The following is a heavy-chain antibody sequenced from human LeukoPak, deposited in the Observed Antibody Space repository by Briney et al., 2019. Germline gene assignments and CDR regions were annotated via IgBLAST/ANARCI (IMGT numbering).Heavy chain of an antibody. CDR2: IKTDGSIT. J-gene: IGHJ3*02. CDR3: ARDPALDAFDI. CDR1: GFIFSVYW. V-gene: IGHV3-74*01. Sequence: GGSLRLSCAASGFIFSVYWMHWVRQAPGKGPVWVSRIKTDGSITDYADSVKGRFTISRDNAKNSLYLQMNSLRAEDTAVYYCARDPALDAFDIWGQGTVVTVSS. D-gene: IGHD2-2*01.